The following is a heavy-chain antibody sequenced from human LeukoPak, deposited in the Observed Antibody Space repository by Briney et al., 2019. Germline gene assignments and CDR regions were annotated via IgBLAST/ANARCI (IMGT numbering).Heavy chain of an antibody. J-gene: IGHJ4*02. V-gene: IGHV4-31*03. CDR1: GGSISSGGYY. Sequence: SQTLSLTCTVSGGSISSGGYYWSWIRQHPGKGLEWIGYIYYSGSTYYSPSLKSRVTISVDTSKNQFSLKLSSVTAADTAVYYCAREGLGSGAQADYWGQGTLVTVSS. CDR2: IYYSGST. D-gene: IGHD3-10*01. CDR3: AREGLGSGAQADY.